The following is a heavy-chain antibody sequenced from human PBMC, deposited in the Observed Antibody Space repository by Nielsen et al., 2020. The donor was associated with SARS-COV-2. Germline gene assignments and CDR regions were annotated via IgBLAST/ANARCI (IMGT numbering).Heavy chain of an antibody. Sequence: WVRQAPGQGLEWMGIINPSGGTTTYAQKFQGRVTMTRDTSTSTVYMELSSLRSEDTAVYYCARVSQGVVVPAAMLPYYDMDVWGQGTTVTVSS. CDR2: INPSGGTT. D-gene: IGHD2-2*01. V-gene: IGHV1-46*01. CDR3: ARVSQGVVVPAAMLPYYDMDV. J-gene: IGHJ6*02.